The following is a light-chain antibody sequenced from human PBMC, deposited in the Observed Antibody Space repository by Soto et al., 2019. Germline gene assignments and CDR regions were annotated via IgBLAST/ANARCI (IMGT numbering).Light chain of an antibody. J-gene: IGKJ5*01. CDR3: QQYDRSPIT. V-gene: IGKV3-20*01. CDR2: GAS. Sequence: EIVLTPSPGTLSLSPGERATLSCRASLGVSSRYLAWYQQKPGQAPRLLIYGASNRATGIPDRFSGSGSGTDFTLTISRLEPEDCAVYYCQQYDRSPITFGQGTRLEIK. CDR1: LGVSSRY.